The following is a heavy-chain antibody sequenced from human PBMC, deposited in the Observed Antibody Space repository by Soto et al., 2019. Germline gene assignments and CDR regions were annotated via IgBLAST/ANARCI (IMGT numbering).Heavy chain of an antibody. V-gene: IGHV4-59*01. CDR2: IYYSGST. D-gene: IGHD6-19*01. Sequence: QVQLQESGPGLVKPSETLSLTCTVSGGSISSYYWSWIRQPPGKGLEWIGYIYYSGSTNYNPSLTSRVTIPVDTSKNQFSVKLSSVTAADTAVYYCARDLIPVAGTHIIRWFDPWGQRTLVTVSS. CDR3: ARDLIPVAGTHIIRWFDP. CDR1: GGSISSYY. J-gene: IGHJ5*02.